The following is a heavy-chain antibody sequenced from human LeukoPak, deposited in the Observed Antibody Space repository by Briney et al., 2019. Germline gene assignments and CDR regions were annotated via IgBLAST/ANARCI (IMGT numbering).Heavy chain of an antibody. J-gene: IGHJ4*02. D-gene: IGHD6-19*01. CDR2: ISWNSGSI. Sequence: PGRSLRLSCAASGFTFDDYAMHWVRQAPGKGLEWVSGISWNSGSIGYADSVKGRFTISRDNAKNSLYLQMNSLRAEVTALYYCAKELSSGWFYWGQGTLVTVSS. CDR3: AKELSSGWFY. CDR1: GFTFDDYA. V-gene: IGHV3-9*01.